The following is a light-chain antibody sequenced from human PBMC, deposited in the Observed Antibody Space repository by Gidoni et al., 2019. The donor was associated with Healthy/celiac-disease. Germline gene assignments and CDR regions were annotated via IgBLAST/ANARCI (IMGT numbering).Light chain of an antibody. CDR2: RNN. CDR3: AAWDDSLSGVV. Sequence: HSVLTQPPSSSGTPWHRVTISCSGSSSNIGSNYVYWYQQRPGTAPKLLIYRNNQRPSGVPDRVSGSKSGTSAYLAISGLRAEDEADYYCAAWDDSLSGVVFGGGTKLTVL. V-gene: IGLV1-47*01. J-gene: IGLJ2*01. CDR1: SSNIGSNY.